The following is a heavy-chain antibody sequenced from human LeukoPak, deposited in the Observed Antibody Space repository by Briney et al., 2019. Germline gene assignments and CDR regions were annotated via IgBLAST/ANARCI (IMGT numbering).Heavy chain of an antibody. J-gene: IGHJ4*02. CDR1: GFTFSSYG. V-gene: IGHV3-30*18. CDR3: AKEGVRTCFFED. Sequence: GRSLRLSCAASGFTFSSYGMHWVRQAPGKGLEWVAVISYDGSNKYYADSVKGRFTISRDNSKNMLYLQMNSLRAEDTAVYYCAKEGVRTCFFEDWDQGTLVTVSS. D-gene: IGHD3-16*01. CDR2: ISYDGSNK.